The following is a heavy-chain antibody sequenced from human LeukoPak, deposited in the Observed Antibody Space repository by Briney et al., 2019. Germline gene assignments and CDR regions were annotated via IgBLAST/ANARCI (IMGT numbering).Heavy chain of an antibody. CDR1: GFTFSSYA. J-gene: IGHJ6*02. CDR2: ISGSGGST. D-gene: IGHD6-13*01. CDR3: AKERIAAAGAYYYYGMDV. Sequence: PGGSLRLSCAASGFTFSSYAMSWVRQAPGKGLEWVSAISGSGGSTYYADSVKGRFTISRDNSKNTLYLQMNSLRAEDTAVYYCAKERIAAAGAYYYYGMDVWRQGTTATVSS. V-gene: IGHV3-23*01.